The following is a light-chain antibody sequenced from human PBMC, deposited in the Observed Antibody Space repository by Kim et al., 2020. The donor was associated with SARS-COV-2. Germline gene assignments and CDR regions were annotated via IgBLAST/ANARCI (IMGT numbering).Light chain of an antibody. V-gene: IGKV1-27*01. Sequence: DIQMTQSPSSLSASVGDRVTITCRASQDISNYLAWFQHKPGTAPKLLIYAASALHSEVPSRFSGSGSGTDFTLTISSLQPEDVATFYCKSYNSAPWTFGRGTKVEIK. CDR3: KSYNSAPWT. J-gene: IGKJ1*01. CDR2: AAS. CDR1: QDISNY.